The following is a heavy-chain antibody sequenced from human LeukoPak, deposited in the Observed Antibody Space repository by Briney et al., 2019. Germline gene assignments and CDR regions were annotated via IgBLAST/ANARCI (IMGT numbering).Heavy chain of an antibody. J-gene: IGHJ4*02. Sequence: SVKVSCKASGGTFSSYAISWVRQAPGQGLEWMGGIIPIFGTANYAQKFQGRVTITTDESTSTAYMELSSLRSGDTAVYYCARDSLEMATPKYYFDYWGQGTLVTVSS. CDR2: IIPIFGTA. D-gene: IGHD5-24*01. CDR1: GGTFSSYA. V-gene: IGHV1-69*05. CDR3: ARDSLEMATPKYYFDY.